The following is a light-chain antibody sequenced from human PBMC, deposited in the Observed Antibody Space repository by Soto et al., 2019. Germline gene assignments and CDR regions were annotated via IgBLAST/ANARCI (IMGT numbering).Light chain of an antibody. CDR3: QQSYSTPQIT. J-gene: IGKJ5*01. Sequence: DIQMTQSPSSLSASVGDRVTITCRASQSISSYLNWYQQKPGKAPKLLIYAASRLQSGVPSMFSGSGAGTDFTLTISSLQPEDFATYYCQQSYSTPQITFGQGTRLEIK. CDR2: AAS. CDR1: QSISSY. V-gene: IGKV1-39*01.